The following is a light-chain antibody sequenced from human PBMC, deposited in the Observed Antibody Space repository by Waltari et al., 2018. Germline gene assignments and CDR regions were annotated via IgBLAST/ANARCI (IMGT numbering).Light chain of an antibody. V-gene: IGLV1-47*01. CDR2: RNT. CDR3: AAWDDSLRNWV. Sequence: QSVLTQPPSASGTPGQRVSISCSGTSSNIENNFVFWDQQFPGTAPKPLIYRNTHRPSRAPDRFSGSKSGTSASLAISGLRSEDEADYYCAAWDDSLRNWVFGGGTKLTVL. CDR1: SSNIENNF. J-gene: IGLJ3*02.